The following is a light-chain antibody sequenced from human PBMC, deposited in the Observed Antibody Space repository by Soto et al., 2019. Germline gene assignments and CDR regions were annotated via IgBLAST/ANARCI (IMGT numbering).Light chain of an antibody. Sequence: QSVLTQPASVSGSPGQSTTISCTGTSSDVGSYNLVSWYQQHPGKAPKLMIYEGSKRPSGVSNRFSGSKSGNTASLTISGLQAEDEADYYCCSYAGNSLYVFGTGTKV. J-gene: IGLJ1*01. CDR2: EGS. V-gene: IGLV2-23*01. CDR1: SSDVGSYNL. CDR3: CSYAGNSLYV.